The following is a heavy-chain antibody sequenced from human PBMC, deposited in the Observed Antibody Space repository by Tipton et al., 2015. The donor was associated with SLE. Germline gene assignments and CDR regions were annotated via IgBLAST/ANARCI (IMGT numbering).Heavy chain of an antibody. J-gene: IGHJ4*02. CDR1: GGSISSGDYY. D-gene: IGHD3-3*01. CDR2: IYTSGST. V-gene: IGHV4-61*09. CDR3: ATAPSYDFWSGYPYYFDY. Sequence: RSLRLSCTVSGGSISSGDYYWSWIRQPAGNGLEWIGYIYTSGSTNYNPSLKSRVTISVDTSKNQFSLKLSSVTAADTAVYYCATAPSYDFWSGYPYYFDYWGQGTLVTVSS.